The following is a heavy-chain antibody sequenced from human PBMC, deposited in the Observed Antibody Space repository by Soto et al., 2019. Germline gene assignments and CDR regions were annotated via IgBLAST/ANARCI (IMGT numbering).Heavy chain of an antibody. CDR1: CNSIATGAYY. CDR2: ISYSGSA. Sequence: PSETLSLTCTVSCNSIATGAYYWSWIRQHPGKGLEWIGYISYSGSAYYNPSLKSRFNISLDMSKNQFSLILTAVTAADTAVYYCARDGGHGDKGYALDLWGQGTMVTVSS. J-gene: IGHJ3*01. CDR3: ARDGGHGDKGYALDL. D-gene: IGHD4-17*01. V-gene: IGHV4-31*03.